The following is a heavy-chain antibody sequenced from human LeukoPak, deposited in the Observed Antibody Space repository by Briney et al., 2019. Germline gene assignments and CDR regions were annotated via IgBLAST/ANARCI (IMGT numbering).Heavy chain of an antibody. J-gene: IGHJ6*03. D-gene: IGHD6-13*01. CDR1: GFTFSSYA. Sequence: GGFLRLSCAASGFTFSSYAMSWVRQAPGKGLEWVSAISGSGGSTYYADSVKGRFTISRDNSKNTLYLQMNSLRAEDTAVYYCAKGAAADYYYYYYMDVWGKGTTVTVSS. CDR3: AKGAAADYYYYYYMDV. CDR2: ISGSGGST. V-gene: IGHV3-23*01.